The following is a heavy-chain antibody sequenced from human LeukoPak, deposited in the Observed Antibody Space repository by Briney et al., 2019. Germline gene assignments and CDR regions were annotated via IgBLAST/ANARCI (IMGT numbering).Heavy chain of an antibody. V-gene: IGHV3-30-3*01. D-gene: IGHD6-19*01. Sequence: PGGSLRLSCAASGFTFSSYAIHWVRQAPGKGLEWVAVISYDGTNKYYADSVKGRFTISRDNSQNTLYLQMNSLRTEDTAVYYCARGGGWRHFDCWGQGTLVTVS. CDR1: GFTFSSYA. CDR3: ARGGGWRHFDC. J-gene: IGHJ4*02. CDR2: ISYDGTNK.